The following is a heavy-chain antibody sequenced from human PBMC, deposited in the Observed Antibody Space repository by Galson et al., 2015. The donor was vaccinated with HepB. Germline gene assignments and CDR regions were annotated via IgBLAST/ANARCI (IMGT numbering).Heavy chain of an antibody. J-gene: IGHJ6*03. Sequence: SLRLSCAASGFTFSSYSMNWVRQAPGKGLEWVSSISSSSSYIYYADSVKGRFTISRDNAKNSLYLQMNSLRAEDTAVYYCARDGAIRVVYASYYYMDVWGKGTTVTVSS. D-gene: IGHD2-8*02. CDR1: GFTFSSYS. CDR2: ISSSSSYI. CDR3: ARDGAIRVVYASYYYMDV. V-gene: IGHV3-21*01.